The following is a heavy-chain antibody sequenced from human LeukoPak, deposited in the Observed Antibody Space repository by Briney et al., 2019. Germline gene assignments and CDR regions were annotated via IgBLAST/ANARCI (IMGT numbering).Heavy chain of an antibody. D-gene: IGHD4-17*01. J-gene: IGHJ4*02. Sequence: ASVKVSCKASGYIFTSYGISWVRQAPGQGLEWMGWISTYNGNTIYAQKFQDRVTMTTDTSTSTAYMELRSLRCDDTAVYYCARDPDGDYDFDYWGQGTLVTVSS. CDR1: GYIFTSYG. CDR3: ARDPDGDYDFDY. V-gene: IGHV1-18*01. CDR2: ISTYNGNT.